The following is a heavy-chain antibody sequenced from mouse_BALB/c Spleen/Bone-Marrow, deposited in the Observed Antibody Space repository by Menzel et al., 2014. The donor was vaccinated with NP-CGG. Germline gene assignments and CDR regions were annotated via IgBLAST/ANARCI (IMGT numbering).Heavy chain of an antibody. CDR1: GYSITSDYA. Sequence: EVKLVESGPGLVKPSQSLSLTFTVTGYSITSDYAWHWIRQFPGNKLEWMGYISYSRSTSYYPSLKSRISTTRDTSKNQFFLHLNSGTTERAATYYCERSADRYSEVWGAGTTVTNSS. J-gene: IGHJ1*01. V-gene: IGHV3-2*02. D-gene: IGHD3-3*01. CDR2: ISYSRST. CDR3: ERSADRYSEV.